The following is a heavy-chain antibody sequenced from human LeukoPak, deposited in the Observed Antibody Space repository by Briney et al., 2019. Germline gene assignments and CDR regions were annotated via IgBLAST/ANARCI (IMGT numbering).Heavy chain of an antibody. J-gene: IGHJ4*02. CDR3: ARAELAYCSGGTCYSLDY. D-gene: IGHD2-15*01. Sequence: GGSLRLSCAASGFFFSNYDMHWVRQAPGKGLEWVAVIWYDGSKKYYADSVKGRFTISRDNSKNTLYLQMNSLRAEDTAMYYCARAELAYCSGGTCYSLDYWGQGTLVTVSS. CDR1: GFFFSNYD. CDR2: IWYDGSKK. V-gene: IGHV3-33*01.